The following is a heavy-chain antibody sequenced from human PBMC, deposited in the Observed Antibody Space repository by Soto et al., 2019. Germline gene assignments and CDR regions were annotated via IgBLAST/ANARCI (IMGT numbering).Heavy chain of an antibody. CDR2: IGTAGDT. V-gene: IGHV3-13*01. D-gene: IGHD6-13*01. CDR1: GFTFSGFD. Sequence: LRLSCEASGFTFSGFDMHWVRQPTGKDLEWVSSIGTAGDTYYAVSVKGRFTISRDNAKNSLSLQMNSLRAGDMAVYFCAKSQEIGTHFFDSWGQGTQVTVSS. J-gene: IGHJ4*02. CDR3: AKSQEIGTHFFDS.